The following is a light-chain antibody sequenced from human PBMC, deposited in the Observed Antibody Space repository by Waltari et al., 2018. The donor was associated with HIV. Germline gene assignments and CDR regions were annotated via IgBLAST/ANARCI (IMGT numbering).Light chain of an antibody. CDR3: QSSDSSGVDFVV. CDR2: KDT. V-gene: IGLV3-25*03. J-gene: IGLJ2*01. CDR1: ALTKRY. Sequence: DLTQPPSVSVPPGQTATITCTGDALTKRYGYWYQKKSGQAPVLLINKDTERLSGIPERFSGCSSGTSLTLTINEVRAEDEAEYYGQSSDSSGVDFVVFGGGTKLTV.